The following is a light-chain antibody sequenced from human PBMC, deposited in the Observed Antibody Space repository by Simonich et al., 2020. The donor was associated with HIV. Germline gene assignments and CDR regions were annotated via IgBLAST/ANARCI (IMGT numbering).Light chain of an antibody. CDR1: SGYDNYK. V-gene: IGLV9-49*01. CDR2: VGTGGIVG. Sequence: QPVLTQPPSASASLGASVTLTCNLSSGYDNYKVDWYQQRPGKGPRFVMRVGTGGIVGSKGDSNPARFSALGSGLNRYLTIKNIQEEDESDYHCGADHGSGSNFVWVFGGGTKLTVL. J-gene: IGLJ3*02. CDR3: GADHGSGSNFVWV.